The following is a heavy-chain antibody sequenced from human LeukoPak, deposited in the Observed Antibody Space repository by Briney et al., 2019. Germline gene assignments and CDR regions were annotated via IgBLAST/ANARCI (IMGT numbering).Heavy chain of an antibody. J-gene: IGHJ4*02. V-gene: IGHV3-23*01. CDR1: GFTFSTYA. Sequence: GGSLRLSCAASGFTFSTYAITWVRQGPGKGLEWVSAIRPDGDRTYYANSVRGRFTISRDNSKDTVYLQINGLRVEDTAVYYCAREQSGTRGWYTVDYWGQGSLVTVSS. D-gene: IGHD6-19*01. CDR3: AREQSGTRGWYTVDY. CDR2: IRPDGDRT.